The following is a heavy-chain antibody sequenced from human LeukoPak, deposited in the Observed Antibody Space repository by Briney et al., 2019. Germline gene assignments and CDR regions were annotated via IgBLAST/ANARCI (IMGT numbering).Heavy chain of an antibody. J-gene: IGHJ4*02. CDR2: IYPGDSDT. D-gene: IGHD3-22*01. Sequence: GESLKISCKGSGYSFTSYWIGWVRQMPGKGLEWMGIIYPGDSDTRYSPSFQGQVTISADKSISTAYLQWSSLKASDTAMYYCARGPKYYDSSGYYYPPHFDYWAQGTLVTVSS. CDR3: ARGPKYYDSSGYYYPPHFDY. CDR1: GYSFTSYW. V-gene: IGHV5-51*01.